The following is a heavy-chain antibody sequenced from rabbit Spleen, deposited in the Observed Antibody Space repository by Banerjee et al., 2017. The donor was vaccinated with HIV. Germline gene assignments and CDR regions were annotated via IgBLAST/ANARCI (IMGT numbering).Heavy chain of an antibody. CDR1: GFSLIYNNV. J-gene: IGHJ4*01. CDR2: MNSKNGEN. Sequence: QEQMVESGGGLVQPEGSLTLTCKASGFSLIYNNVMCWVRQAPGKGLEWIACMNSKNGENVYANWAKGRFTISKTSSTTVTLQMTSLTAADTATYFCARDLADVIGWNFGLWGQGTLVTVS. CDR3: ARDLADVIGWNFGL. D-gene: IGHD1-1*01. V-gene: IGHV1S45*01.